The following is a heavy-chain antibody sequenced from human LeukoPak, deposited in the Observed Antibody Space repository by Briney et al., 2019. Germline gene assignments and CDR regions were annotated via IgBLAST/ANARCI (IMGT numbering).Heavy chain of an antibody. Sequence: SETLSLTCTVSGGSISSSSYYWGWIRQPPGKGLEWIGSIYYSGSTYYNPSLKGRVTISVDTSKNQFSLKLSSVTAADTAVYYCAIRVNFAIDYWGQGTLVTVSS. D-gene: IGHD1-7*01. J-gene: IGHJ4*02. CDR1: GGSISSSSYY. CDR3: AIRVNFAIDY. CDR2: IYYSGST. V-gene: IGHV4-39*01.